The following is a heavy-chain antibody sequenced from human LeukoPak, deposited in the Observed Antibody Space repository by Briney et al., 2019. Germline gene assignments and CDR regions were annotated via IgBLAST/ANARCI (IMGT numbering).Heavy chain of an antibody. V-gene: IGHV4-39*07. CDR1: GGSISNSTYY. J-gene: IGHJ6*02. Sequence: PSETLSLTCTVSGGSISNSTYYWGWIRQPPGKGLEWIGTIYYSGSTNYNPSLKSRVTISVDTSKNQFSLKLSSVTAADTAVYYCARGAPWYDFWSGYPASCYYYYGMDVWGQGTTVTVSS. D-gene: IGHD3-3*01. CDR3: ARGAPWYDFWSGYPASCYYYYGMDV. CDR2: IYYSGST.